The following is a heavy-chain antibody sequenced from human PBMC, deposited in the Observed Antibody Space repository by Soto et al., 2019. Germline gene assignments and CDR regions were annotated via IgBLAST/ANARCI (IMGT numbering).Heavy chain of an antibody. D-gene: IGHD1-26*01. J-gene: IGHJ5*02. CDR1: GFIFENFG. Sequence: GGSLRLSCAACGFIFENFGMSWVRQAPGKGLEWISSISGSGFKKYYADSVKGRFTISRDNSKSTVYLELNNLGAEDTAVYHCAKNQGVELVPLATVDWFDPWGQGSVVTVSS. CDR2: ISGSGFKK. CDR3: AKNQGVELVPLATVDWFDP. V-gene: IGHV3-23*01.